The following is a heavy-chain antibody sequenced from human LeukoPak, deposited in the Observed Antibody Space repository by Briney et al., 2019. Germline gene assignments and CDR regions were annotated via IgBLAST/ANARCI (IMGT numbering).Heavy chain of an antibody. V-gene: IGHV1-8*03. CDR1: GYTFGSDD. CDR3: ARRAAAGDMDV. J-gene: IGHJ6*03. D-gene: IGHD6-13*01. Sequence: ASVKVSCKASGYTFGSDDINWVRQATGQGLEWMGWINPNNGNLGYAQKFQGRVTITRNTPISTAYMELSSLTSEDTAVYYCARRAAAGDMDVWGKGTTVTISS. CDR2: INPNNGNL.